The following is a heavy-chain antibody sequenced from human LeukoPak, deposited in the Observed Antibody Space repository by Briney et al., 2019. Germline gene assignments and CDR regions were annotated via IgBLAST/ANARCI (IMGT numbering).Heavy chain of an antibody. V-gene: IGHV4-61*02. D-gene: IGHD6-6*01. CDR2: IYTSGST. CDR1: GGSISSGSYY. J-gene: IGHJ4*02. Sequence: KTSETPSLTCTVSGGSISSGSYYWSWIRQPAGKGLEWIGRIYTSGSTNYNPSLKSRVTISVDTSKNQFSLKLSSVTAADTAVYYCARGDWARNQLVRAKSSYYFDYWGQGTLVTVSS. CDR3: ARGDWARNQLVRAKSSYYFDY.